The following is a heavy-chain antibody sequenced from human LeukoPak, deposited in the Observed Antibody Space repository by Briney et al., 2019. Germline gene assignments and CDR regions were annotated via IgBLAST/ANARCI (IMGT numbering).Heavy chain of an antibody. V-gene: IGHV3-21*01. J-gene: IGHJ4*02. CDR2: IRSRSSYI. Sequence: PGGSLRLSCAASGFTFSYYTMNWVRQAPGKGLEWVSSIRSRSSYISYADSVKGRFTISRDNAKNSLYLQMDSLRAEDTAVYYCAREKQKYSSGWYCLDYWGQGTLVTVSS. D-gene: IGHD6-19*01. CDR3: AREKQKYSSGWYCLDY. CDR1: GFTFSYYT.